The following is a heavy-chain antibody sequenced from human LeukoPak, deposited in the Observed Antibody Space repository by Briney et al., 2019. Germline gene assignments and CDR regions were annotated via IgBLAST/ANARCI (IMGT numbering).Heavy chain of an antibody. CDR2: IYYSGST. Sequence: SETLSLTCTVSGGSISTYYWSWIRQPPGKGLEWIGDIYYSGSTNYNPSLKSRVTISVDTSKNQFSLRLSSVTAADTAVYYCARVSYPNWFDPWGQGTLVTVSS. J-gene: IGHJ5*02. CDR1: GGSISTYY. CDR3: ARVSYPNWFDP. V-gene: IGHV4-59*08.